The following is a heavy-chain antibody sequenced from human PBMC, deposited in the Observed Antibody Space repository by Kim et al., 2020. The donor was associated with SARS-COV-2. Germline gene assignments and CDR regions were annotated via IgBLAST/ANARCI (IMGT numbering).Heavy chain of an antibody. CDR3: ARGSIWGYSYGYFDY. Sequence: DSVKGRFTISRDNAKNSLYLQMNSLRAEDTAVYYCARGSIWGYSYGYFDYWGQGTLVTVSS. J-gene: IGHJ4*02. D-gene: IGHD5-18*01. V-gene: IGHV3-21*01.